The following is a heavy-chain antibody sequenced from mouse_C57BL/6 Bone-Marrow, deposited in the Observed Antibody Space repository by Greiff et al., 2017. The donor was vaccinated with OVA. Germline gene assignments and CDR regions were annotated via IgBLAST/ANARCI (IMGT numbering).Heavy chain of an antibody. Sequence: QVQLQQPGAELVKPGASVKLSCKASGYTFTSYWMHWVKQRPGQGLEWIGMIHPNSGSTNYNEKFKSKATLTVDKSSSTAYMQLSSLTSEDSAVYYCARRLDWAWFAYWGQGTLVTVSA. D-gene: IGHD4-1*01. CDR3: ARRLDWAWFAY. CDR1: GYTFTSYW. V-gene: IGHV1-64*01. J-gene: IGHJ3*01. CDR2: IHPNSGST.